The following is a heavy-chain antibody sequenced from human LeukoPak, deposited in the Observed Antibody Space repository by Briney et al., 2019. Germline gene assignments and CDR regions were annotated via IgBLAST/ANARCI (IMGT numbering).Heavy chain of an antibody. CDR2: ISSSSSYI. J-gene: IGHJ4*02. CDR1: GFTFSSYS. CDR3: ARILDSAWGELGY. V-gene: IGHV3-21*01. Sequence: GGSLRLSCAASGFTFSSYSINWVRQAPGKGLEWVSSISSSSSYIYYAVSVKGRFTISRDNAKNSLYLQMNSLRAEDTAVYYCARILDSAWGELGYWGQGTLVTVSS. D-gene: IGHD6-19*01.